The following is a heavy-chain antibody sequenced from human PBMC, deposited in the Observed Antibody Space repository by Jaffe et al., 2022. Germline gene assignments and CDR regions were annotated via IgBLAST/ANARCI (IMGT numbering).Heavy chain of an antibody. CDR1: GGTFSSYA. D-gene: IGHD3-22*01. CDR2: IIPIFGTA. J-gene: IGHJ2*01. CDR3: ARTRYDSSGYYQRHWYFDL. Sequence: QVQLVQSGAEVKKPGSSVKVSCKASGGTFSSYAISWVRQAPGQGLEWMGGIIPIFGTANYAQKFQGRVTITTDESTSTAYMELSSLRSEDTAVYYCARTRYDSSGYYQRHWYFDLWGRGTLVTVSS. V-gene: IGHV1-69*05.